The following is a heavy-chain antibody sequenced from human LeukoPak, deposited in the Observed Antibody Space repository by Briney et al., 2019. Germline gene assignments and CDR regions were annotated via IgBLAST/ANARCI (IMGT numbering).Heavy chain of an antibody. CDR3: AREGGSYRPLDY. CDR2: VNLQGGT. Sequence: KSSETLSFTCAVYGGSFSGYYWSWIRQPPGKGLEWIGEVNLQGGTNYNPSLLRRVAISVDTSANHVSLQMTSVTAADTAVYYCAREGGSYRPLDYSGQGTLVTVSS. V-gene: IGHV4-34*01. CDR1: GGSFSGYY. J-gene: IGHJ4*02. D-gene: IGHD3-16*02.